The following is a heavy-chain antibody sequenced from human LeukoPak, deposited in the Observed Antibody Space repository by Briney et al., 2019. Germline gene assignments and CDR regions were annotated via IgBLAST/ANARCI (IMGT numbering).Heavy chain of an antibody. V-gene: IGHV3-11*01. CDR3: AKDLYDYCAFDY. CDR1: GFTFSDYY. Sequence: GGSLRLSCAASGFTFSDYYMSWIRQAPGKGLEWVSYISSSGSTIYYADSVKGRFTISRDNSKNSLYLQMNSLRAEDTAVYYCAKDLYDYCAFDYWGQGTLVTVSS. CDR2: ISSSGSTI. D-gene: IGHD5/OR15-5a*01. J-gene: IGHJ4*02.